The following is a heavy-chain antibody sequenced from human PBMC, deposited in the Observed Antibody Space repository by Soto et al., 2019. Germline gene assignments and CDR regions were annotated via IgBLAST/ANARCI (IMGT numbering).Heavy chain of an antibody. V-gene: IGHV4-59*01. CDR3: ARGGATAYYFDY. J-gene: IGHJ4*02. D-gene: IGHD1-26*01. CDR2: IYYSGST. CDR1: GGSISSYY. Sequence: SETLSLTCTVSGGSISSYYWSWIRQPPGKGLEWIGYIYYSGSTNYNPSLKSRVTIPVDASKNQFSLKLSSVTAADTAVYYCARGGATAYYFDYWGQGTLVTVSS.